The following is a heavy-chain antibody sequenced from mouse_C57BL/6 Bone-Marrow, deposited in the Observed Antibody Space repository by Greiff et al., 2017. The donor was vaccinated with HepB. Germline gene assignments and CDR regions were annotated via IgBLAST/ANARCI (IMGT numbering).Heavy chain of an antibody. CDR3: ARWSYGSSYYAMDY. V-gene: IGHV1-61*01. J-gene: IGHJ4*01. CDR1: GYTFTSYW. D-gene: IGHD1-1*01. CDR2: IYPSDSET. Sequence: QVQLQQPGAELVRPGSSVKLSCKASGYTFTSYWMDWVKQRPGQGLEWIGNIYPSDSETHYNQKFKDKATLTVDKSSSTAYMQLSSLTSEDSAVYYCARWSYGSSYYAMDYWGQGTSVTVSS.